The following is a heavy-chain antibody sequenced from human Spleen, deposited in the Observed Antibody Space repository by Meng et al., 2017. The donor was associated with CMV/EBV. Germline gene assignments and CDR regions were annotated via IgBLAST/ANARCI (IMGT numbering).Heavy chain of an antibody. J-gene: IGHJ4*02. CDR2: INPNYRDT. CDR3: ARGRPSQMELLPDY. D-gene: IGHD1-26*01. CDR1: GYIFTDYY. V-gene: IGHV1-2*02. Sequence: ASVKVSYKASGYIFTDYYIHWVRQAPGRGLEWMGWINPNYRDTNYAQKFRGRVTMTRDTSSSTAYMELSRLRSDDTAVYYCARGRPSQMELLPDYWGQGTLVTVSS.